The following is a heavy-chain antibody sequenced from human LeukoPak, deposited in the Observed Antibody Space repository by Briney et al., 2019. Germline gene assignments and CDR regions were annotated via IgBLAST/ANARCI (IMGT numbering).Heavy chain of an antibody. J-gene: IGHJ4*02. CDR1: GYTFTGYY. V-gene: IGHV1-2*02. D-gene: IGHD6-6*01. CDR2: INPNSGGT. Sequence: ASVKVSCKASGYTFTGYYMHWVRQAPGQGLEWMGWINPNSGGTDYAQKFQGRVTMTRDTSISTAYMELSRLRSDDTAVYYCARQPVRARGPFDYWGQGTLVTVSS. CDR3: ARQPVRARGPFDY.